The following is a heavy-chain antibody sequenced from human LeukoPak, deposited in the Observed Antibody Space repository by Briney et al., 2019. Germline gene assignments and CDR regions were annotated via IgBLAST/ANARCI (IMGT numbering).Heavy chain of an antibody. D-gene: IGHD3-3*01. CDR2: ISSSGNTI. CDR3: ARDLEHRSGYTLDY. Sequence: GGSLRLSYSASGFTFSSYEMNWVRQAPGKGLEWVSYISSSGNTIYYADSVKGRFTISRDNAKNSLFLQMNSLRAEDTAVYYCARDLEHRSGYTLDYWGQGTLVTVSS. J-gene: IGHJ4*02. CDR1: GFTFSSYE. V-gene: IGHV3-48*03.